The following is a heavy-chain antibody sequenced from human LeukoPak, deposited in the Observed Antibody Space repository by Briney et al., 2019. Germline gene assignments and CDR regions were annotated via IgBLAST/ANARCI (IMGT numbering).Heavy chain of an antibody. J-gene: IGHJ5*02. CDR3: ARGNFYYYDSSGYYPNNWFDP. V-gene: IGHV4-4*07. Sequence: SETLSLTCTVSGGSISSYYWSWIRQPAGKRLEWIGRIYTSGSTNYNPSLKSRVTMSVDTSKNQFSLKLSSVTAADTAVYYCARGNFYYYDSSGYYPNNWFDPRGQGTLVTVSS. CDR2: IYTSGST. CDR1: GGSISSYY. D-gene: IGHD3-22*01.